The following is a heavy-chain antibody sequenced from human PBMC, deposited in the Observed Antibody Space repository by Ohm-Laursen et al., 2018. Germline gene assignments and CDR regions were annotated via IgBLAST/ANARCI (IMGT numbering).Heavy chain of an antibody. CDR3: ARDRKYFQH. Sequence: SETLSLTCTVSGGSVSSGSYYWSWIRQPPGKGLEWIGYIYYSGSTNYNPSLKSRVTISVDTSKNQFSLKLSSVTAADTAMYYCARDRKYFQHWGQGTLVTVSS. CDR1: GGSVSSGSYY. V-gene: IGHV4-61*01. J-gene: IGHJ1*01. CDR2: IYYSGST.